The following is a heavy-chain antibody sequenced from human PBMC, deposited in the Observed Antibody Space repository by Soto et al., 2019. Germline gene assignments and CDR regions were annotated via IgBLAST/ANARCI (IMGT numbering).Heavy chain of an antibody. CDR2: IDPSDSYT. V-gene: IGHV5-10-1*01. Sequence: EVQLVPSGAEGKKPGESLRISCKGSGYSFTSYWITWVRQMPGKGLEWMGRIDPSDSYTNYSPSFQGHVTISADKSLITASMLWSSLKSWDTSMYYCAGQNFSAGRCYWVGYGYWGQVTLVSDSS. D-gene: IGHD2-15*01. CDR1: GYSFTSYW. CDR3: AGQNFSAGRCYWVGYGY. J-gene: IGHJ4*02.